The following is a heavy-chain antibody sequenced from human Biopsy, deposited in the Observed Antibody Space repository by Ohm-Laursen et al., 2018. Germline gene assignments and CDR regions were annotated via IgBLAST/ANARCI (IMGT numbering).Heavy chain of an antibody. J-gene: IGHJ4*02. V-gene: IGHV1-69*13. CDR2: ITPIFDIN. CDR3: ARGPHSGSHSCFDY. D-gene: IGHD1-26*01. CDR1: GGTFSSYS. Sequence: SVKVSCKASGGTFSSYSITWVRQAPGQGLEWMGGITPIFDINNYAQKFQGRVTISADESTSTSYMELSSLTTEDTAIYYCARGPHSGSHSCFDYWGRGTLVTVSS.